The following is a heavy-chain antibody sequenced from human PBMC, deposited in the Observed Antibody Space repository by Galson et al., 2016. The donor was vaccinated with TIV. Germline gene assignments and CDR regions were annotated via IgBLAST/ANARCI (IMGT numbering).Heavy chain of an antibody. D-gene: IGHD3-9*01. V-gene: IGHV1-24*01. CDR2: FDPEDGET. CDR1: GYTLTELS. CDR3: ATSRGRYFDWLFGY. J-gene: IGHJ4*02. Sequence: SVKVSCKVSGYTLTELSMHWVRQAPGKGLEWMGGFDPEDGETIYAQKFQGRVTMTEDSSTDTAYMELSSLRSEDTAVYYCATSRGRYFDWLFGYWGQGTLVTVSS.